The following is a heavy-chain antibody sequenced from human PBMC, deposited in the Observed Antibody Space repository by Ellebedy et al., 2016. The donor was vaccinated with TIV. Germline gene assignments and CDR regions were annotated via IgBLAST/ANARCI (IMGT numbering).Heavy chain of an antibody. J-gene: IGHJ4*02. Sequence: SETLSLTCAVYGGSFSGYYWSWIRQPPGKGLEWIGEINHSGSTNYNPSLKSRVTVSVDTSKNQFSLKLSSVTAADTAVYYCARGGIAAAIDYWGQGTLVTVSS. V-gene: IGHV4-34*01. CDR2: INHSGST. CDR1: GGSFSGYY. CDR3: ARGGIAAAIDY. D-gene: IGHD6-13*01.